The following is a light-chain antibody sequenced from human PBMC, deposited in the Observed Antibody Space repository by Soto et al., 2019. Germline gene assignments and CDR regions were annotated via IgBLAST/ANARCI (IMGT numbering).Light chain of an antibody. Sequence: QSALTQPPSASGSPGQSVTISCTGTFNDIGGYNYVSWYQQHPGKAPKVIIYEVYKRPSGVPDRFSGSKSGTTASLTVSGLQYDDEAEDYCSTYVGSNNSVFGRGTKVSVL. V-gene: IGLV2-8*01. CDR3: STYVGSNNSV. J-gene: IGLJ1*01. CDR2: EVY. CDR1: FNDIGGYNY.